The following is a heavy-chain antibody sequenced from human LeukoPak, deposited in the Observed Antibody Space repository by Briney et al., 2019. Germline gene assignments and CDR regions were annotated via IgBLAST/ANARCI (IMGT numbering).Heavy chain of an antibody. CDR2: INAGNGNT. Sequence: SVTVSCKASGYTFTSYAMHWVRQAPGQRLEWMGWINAGNGNTKYSQEFQGRVTITRDTSASTAYMELSSLRSEDMAVYYCARAAVRGVHWFDPWGQGTLVTVSS. CDR3: ARAAVRGVHWFDP. V-gene: IGHV1-3*03. J-gene: IGHJ5*02. CDR1: GYTFTSYA. D-gene: IGHD3-10*01.